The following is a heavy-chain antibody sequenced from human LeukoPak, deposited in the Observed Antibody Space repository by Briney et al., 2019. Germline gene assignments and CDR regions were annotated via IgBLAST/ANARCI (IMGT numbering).Heavy chain of an antibody. Sequence: GGSLRLSCAASGFTFTKYWMTWVRQAPGKGLEWVGNIKQDGSDKNYMDSVKGRFTISRDNTKNSVYLQMSSLRAEDTAVYYCAGGTGPPDFWGQGTLVTVSS. J-gene: IGHJ4*02. D-gene: IGHD6-25*01. CDR2: IKQDGSDK. CDR3: AGGTGPPDF. CDR1: GFTFTKYW. V-gene: IGHV3-7*03.